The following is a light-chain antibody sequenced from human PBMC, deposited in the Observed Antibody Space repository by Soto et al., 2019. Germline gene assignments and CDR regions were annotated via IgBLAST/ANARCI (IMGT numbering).Light chain of an antibody. CDR3: LQDRNYPRT. CDR1: QDIGSE. V-gene: IGKV1-6*01. Sequence: AIQMTQSPSSLSASVGDRVTITCRASQDIGSELGWYQQRPGKAPKALIYGASNLQGGVPSRFSGSGFGTDFTLTISSLQHEDFATYYCLQDRNYPRTFGQGTKVESK. CDR2: GAS. J-gene: IGKJ1*01.